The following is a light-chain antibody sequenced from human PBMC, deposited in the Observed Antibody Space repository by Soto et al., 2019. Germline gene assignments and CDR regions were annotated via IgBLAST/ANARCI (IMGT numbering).Light chain of an antibody. CDR3: LLHYGGAQVWM. V-gene: IGLV7-43*01. CDR2: STS. CDR1: TGAVTYDYY. J-gene: IGLJ3*02. Sequence: QAVVTQEPSLTVSPGGTVTLTCASSTGAVTYDYYPTWLQQKPGQAPRALVYSTSNKHSWTPARFSGSLHGGRAALTLSDVQPEDEADYYCLLHYGGAQVWMFGGGTKVTVL.